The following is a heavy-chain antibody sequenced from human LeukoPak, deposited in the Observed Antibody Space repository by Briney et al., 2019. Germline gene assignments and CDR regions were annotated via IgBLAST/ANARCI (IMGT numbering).Heavy chain of an antibody. CDR1: GFTFSSYS. Sequence: GGSLRLSCAASGFTFSSYSVNWVRQAPGKGLEWVSYISSSSTTIYYADSVKGRFTISRDNVENSLYLQMNSLRAEDTAVYYCARDTERYSYDTSSFHSNWYALDIWGQGTMVTVSS. CDR3: ARDTERYSYDTSSFHSNWYALDI. CDR2: ISSSSTTI. D-gene: IGHD3-22*01. V-gene: IGHV3-48*01. J-gene: IGHJ3*02.